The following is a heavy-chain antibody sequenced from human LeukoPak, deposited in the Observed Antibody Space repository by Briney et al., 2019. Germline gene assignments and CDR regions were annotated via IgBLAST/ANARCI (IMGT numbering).Heavy chain of an antibody. Sequence: SETLSLTCTVSGGSISSYYWSWIRQPAGKGLEWIGRIYTSGSTNYNPSLKSRVTMSVDTSKNQFSLKLSSMTAADTAVYYCARDVGYCSSTSCYYYYYYMDVWGKGTTVTVSS. V-gene: IGHV4-4*07. CDR1: GGSISSYY. CDR2: IYTSGST. CDR3: ARDVGYCSSTSCYYYYYYMDV. D-gene: IGHD2-2*03. J-gene: IGHJ6*03.